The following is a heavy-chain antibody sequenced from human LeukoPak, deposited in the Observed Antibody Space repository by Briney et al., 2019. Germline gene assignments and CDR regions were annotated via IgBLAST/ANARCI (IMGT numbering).Heavy chain of an antibody. CDR1: GGSISSGGYY. D-gene: IGHD6-13*01. V-gene: IGHV4-31*03. CDR2: IYYSGST. J-gene: IGHJ5*02. Sequence: PSQTLSLTCIVSGGSISSGGYYWSWLRHHPGKGLEWIGYIYYSGSTYYNPSLKGRVTISVDTSKNQFSLKLSSLTAADTAVYYCARERSSWPHNWFDPWGQGTLVTVSS. CDR3: ARERSSWPHNWFDP.